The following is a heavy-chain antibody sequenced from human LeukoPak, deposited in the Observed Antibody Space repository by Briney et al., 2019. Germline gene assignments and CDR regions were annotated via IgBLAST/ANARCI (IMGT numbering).Heavy chain of an antibody. CDR1: GFTFSSYA. CDR3: ARENIVVVTAIAGFDY. V-gene: IGHV3-30*04. CDR2: ISYDGSNK. D-gene: IGHD2-21*02. Sequence: PGGSLGLSCAASGFTFSSYAMHWVRQAPGKGLEWVAVISYDGSNKYYADSVKGRFTISRDNSKNTLYLQMNSLRAEDTAVYYCARENIVVVTAIAGFDYWGQGTLVTVSS. J-gene: IGHJ4*02.